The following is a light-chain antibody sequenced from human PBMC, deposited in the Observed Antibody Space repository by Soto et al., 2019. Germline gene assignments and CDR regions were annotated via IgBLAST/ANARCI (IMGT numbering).Light chain of an antibody. Sequence: EIVMTQSPATLSVSPGERATLSCKASQSVSNNLAWYQQKPGQAPRLLIYGASTRSTGIPARFSGSGSGTEFTLTVTSLQSEDVAVYYCQQHNDWPRTFGQGTKVAIK. J-gene: IGKJ2*01. CDR3: QQHNDWPRT. V-gene: IGKV3-15*01. CDR2: GAS. CDR1: QSVSNN.